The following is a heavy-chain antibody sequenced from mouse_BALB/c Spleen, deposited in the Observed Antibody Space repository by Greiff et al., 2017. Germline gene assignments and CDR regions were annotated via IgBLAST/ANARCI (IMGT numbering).Heavy chain of an antibody. Sequence: VHVKQSGAELVKPGASVKLSCTASGFNIKDTYMHWVKQRPEQGLEWIGRIDPANGNTKYDPKFQGKATITADTSSNTAYLQLSRLTSEDTAVYYCARGFSTTAFDYWGQGTTLTVAS. V-gene: IGHV14-3*02. CDR2: IDPANGNT. CDR3: ARGFSTTAFDY. J-gene: IGHJ2*01. D-gene: IGHD1-2*01. CDR1: GFNIKDTY.